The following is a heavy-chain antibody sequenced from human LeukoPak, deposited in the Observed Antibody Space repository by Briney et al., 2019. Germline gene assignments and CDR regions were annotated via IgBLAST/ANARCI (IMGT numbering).Heavy chain of an antibody. CDR2: ISSSSSTI. D-gene: IGHD3-22*01. Sequence: GGSLRLSCAASGFTFSSYSVNWVRQAPGKGLEWVSYISSSSSTIYYVDSVKGRFTISRDNAKNTLYLQMNSLRAEDTAVYYCARAPYYYDTSGFLIWGQGTMVTVSS. J-gene: IGHJ3*02. CDR3: ARAPYYYDTSGFLI. V-gene: IGHV3-48*04. CDR1: GFTFSSYS.